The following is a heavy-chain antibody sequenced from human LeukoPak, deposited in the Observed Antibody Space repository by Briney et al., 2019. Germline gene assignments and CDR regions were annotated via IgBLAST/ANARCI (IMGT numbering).Heavy chain of an antibody. Sequence: ASVKVSCXASGGTFSSYAISWVRQAPGQGLEWMGRIIPIFGTANYAQKFQGRVTITTDESTSTAYMELSSLRSEDTDVYYCARVRIAAHANWFDPWGQGTLVTVSS. CDR2: IIPIFGTA. CDR3: ARVRIAAHANWFDP. J-gene: IGHJ5*02. D-gene: IGHD6-6*01. V-gene: IGHV1-69*05. CDR1: GGTFSSYA.